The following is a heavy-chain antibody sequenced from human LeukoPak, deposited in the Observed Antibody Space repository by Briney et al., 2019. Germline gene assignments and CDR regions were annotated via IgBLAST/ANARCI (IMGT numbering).Heavy chain of an antibody. Sequence: ASVKVSCKASGYTFANYDINWVRQASGQGPEWMGWMNPNSGNTGYAQKFQGRFTMTWDTSISTAYMELSSLRSEDTAMYYCARAYRHQPDWGQGTLVTVSS. CDR3: ARAYRHQPD. V-gene: IGHV1-8*01. J-gene: IGHJ4*02. D-gene: IGHD5-12*01. CDR2: MNPNSGNT. CDR1: GYTFANYD.